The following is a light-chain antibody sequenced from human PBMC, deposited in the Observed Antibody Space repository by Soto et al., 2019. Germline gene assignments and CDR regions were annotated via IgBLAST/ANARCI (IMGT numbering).Light chain of an antibody. CDR1: QSVSSSY. J-gene: IGKJ1*01. CDR3: HQYGSSPST. V-gene: IGKV3-20*01. CDR2: GAS. Sequence: EIVLTQSPGTLSLSPGYRATLSCRASQSVSSSYLAWYQQKPGQAPRLLIYGASSRATGIPDRFSGSGSGTDFTLTISSLEPEDFAVYYCHQYGSSPSTFGQGTKMDIK.